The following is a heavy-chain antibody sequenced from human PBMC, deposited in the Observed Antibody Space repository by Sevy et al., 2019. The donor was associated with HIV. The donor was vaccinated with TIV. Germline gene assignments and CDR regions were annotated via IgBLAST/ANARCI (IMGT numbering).Heavy chain of an antibody. CDR1: GESFSNYY. J-gene: IGHJ4*02. V-gene: IGHV4-34*01. CDR2: IDHSGRS. CDR3: AQGPKPLRSDYGDYRGVGYYFDS. D-gene: IGHD4-17*01. Sequence: SETLSLTCAVYGESFSNYYWSWIRLSPGKGLESIGEIDHSGRSDYNPSLKSRVTMSVDTSKNQFSLKLTSVTAADTAVYYCAQGPKPLRSDYGDYRGVGYYFDSWGQGTLVTVSS.